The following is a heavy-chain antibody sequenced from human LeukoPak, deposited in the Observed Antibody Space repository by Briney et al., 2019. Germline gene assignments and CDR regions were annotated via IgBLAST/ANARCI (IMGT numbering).Heavy chain of an antibody. D-gene: IGHD7-27*01. Sequence: SETLSLTCTVSGGSISSGSYYWSWIRQPAGKGLEWIGRIYTSGSTNYNPSLKSRVTISVDTSKNQFSLKLSSVTAADTAVYYCARELGWGAVNDAFDIWGQGTMVTVSS. CDR3: ARELGWGAVNDAFDI. J-gene: IGHJ3*02. CDR2: IYTSGST. CDR1: GGSISSGSYY. V-gene: IGHV4-61*02.